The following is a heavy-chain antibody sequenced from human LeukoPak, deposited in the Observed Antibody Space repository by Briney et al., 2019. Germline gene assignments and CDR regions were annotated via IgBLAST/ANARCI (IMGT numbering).Heavy chain of an antibody. V-gene: IGHV3-48*04. CDR2: IGGGGSPI. Sequence: GGSLRLSCAASGFTFSNYPMNWVRQAPGKGLEWVSYIGGGGSPIYYADSVRGRFSISRDNAKNSLYLQMNSLRAEDTAVYYCARGVRGYNWNYFDYWGQGTLVTVSS. J-gene: IGHJ4*02. D-gene: IGHD1-20*01. CDR1: GFTFSNYP. CDR3: ARGVRGYNWNYFDY.